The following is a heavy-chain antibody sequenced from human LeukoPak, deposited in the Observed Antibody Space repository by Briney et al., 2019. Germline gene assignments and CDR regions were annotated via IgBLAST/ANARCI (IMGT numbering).Heavy chain of an antibody. J-gene: IGHJ4*02. D-gene: IGHD7-27*01. CDR1: GYTFTDHY. CDR3: ARDLNWGPDD. CDR2: IHPGRGDT. V-gene: IGHV1-2*02. Sequence: ASVRVSCKALGYTFTDHYFHWLRQAPGQGLEWMGWIHPGRGDTNYAQKFKGTVSLTSHTSISTAYMELSRLTSDDTAVYYCARDLNWGPDDWGPGTLVSVSS.